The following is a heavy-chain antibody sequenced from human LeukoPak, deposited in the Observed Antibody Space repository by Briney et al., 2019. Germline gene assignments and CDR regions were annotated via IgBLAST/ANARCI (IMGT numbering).Heavy chain of an antibody. Sequence: ASVKVSCKASGYTFTSYDINWVRQATGQGREWMGWMNPNSGNTGYAQKFQGRVTMTRNTSISTAYMELSSLRSEDTAVYYCARAFCSGGTCSSDPWGQGTLVTVSS. CDR3: ARAFCSGGTCSSDP. J-gene: IGHJ5*02. CDR1: GYTFTSYD. V-gene: IGHV1-8*01. CDR2: MNPNSGNT. D-gene: IGHD2-15*01.